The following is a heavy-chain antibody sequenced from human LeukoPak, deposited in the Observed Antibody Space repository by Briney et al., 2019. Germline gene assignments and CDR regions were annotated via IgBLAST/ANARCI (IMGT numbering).Heavy chain of an antibody. Sequence: SETLSLTCTVSGGSISSYYWSWIRQPPGKGLEWIGYIYYSGSTNYNPSLKCRVTISVDTSKNQFSLKLSSVTAADTAVYYCARLRITILRGHDAFDIWGQGTMVTVSS. V-gene: IGHV4-59*08. CDR2: IYYSGST. J-gene: IGHJ3*02. D-gene: IGHD3-3*01. CDR3: ARLRITILRGHDAFDI. CDR1: GGSISSYY.